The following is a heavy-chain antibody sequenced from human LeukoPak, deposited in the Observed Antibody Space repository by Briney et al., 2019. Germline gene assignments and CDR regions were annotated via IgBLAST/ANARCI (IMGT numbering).Heavy chain of an antibody. CDR3: AKSKESYYYGMDV. CDR1: GFTVSSNY. CDR2: IYSGGST. J-gene: IGHJ6*02. V-gene: IGHV3-53*01. Sequence: GSLRLSCAASGFTVSSNYMSWVRQAPGKGLEWVSVIYSGGSTYYADSVKGRFTISRDNSKNTLYLQMNSLRAEDTAVYYCAKSKESYYYGMDVWGQGTTVTVSS.